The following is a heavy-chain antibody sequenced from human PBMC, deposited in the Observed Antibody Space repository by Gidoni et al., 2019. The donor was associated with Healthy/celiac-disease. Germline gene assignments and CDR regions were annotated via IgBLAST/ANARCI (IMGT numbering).Heavy chain of an antibody. CDR3: ARRRGATIDAFDI. CDR1: GGSISSSSYY. Sequence: QLQLQESGPGLVKPSETLSLTCTVSGGSISSSSYYWGWIRQPPGKGLEWIGIIYYRGSTYYNPSLKSRVTISVDTSKNQFSLKLSSGTAADTAVYYCARRRGATIDAFDIWGQGTMVTVSS. D-gene: IGHD1-26*01. CDR2: IYYRGST. J-gene: IGHJ3*02. V-gene: IGHV4-39*01.